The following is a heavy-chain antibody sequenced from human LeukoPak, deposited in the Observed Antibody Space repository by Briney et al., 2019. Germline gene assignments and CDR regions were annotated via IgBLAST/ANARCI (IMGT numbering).Heavy chain of an antibody. Sequence: GGSLRLSCAASGFTFGSYAMHWVRQAPGKGLEWVAVISYDGSNKYYADSVKGRFTISRDNSKNTLYLQMNSLRAEDTAVYCWARDWEVAATIGMDVWGQGTTVTVSS. CDR3: ARDWEVAATIGMDV. CDR1: GFTFGSYA. V-gene: IGHV3-30-3*01. J-gene: IGHJ6*02. CDR2: ISYDGSNK. D-gene: IGHD2-15*01.